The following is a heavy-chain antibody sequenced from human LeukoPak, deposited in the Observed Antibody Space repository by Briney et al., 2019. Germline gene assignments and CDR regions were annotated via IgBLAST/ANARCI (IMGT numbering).Heavy chain of an antibody. CDR3: AGVNYLAPFDY. CDR1: GGSINSYY. CDR2: IYSSGST. J-gene: IGHJ4*02. Sequence: SETLSLTCSVSGGSINSYYWSWIRQSAGKGLEWIGRIYSSGSTNYNPSLESRVTMPVDTSKNQFYLKLTSVTAADTAVYYCAGVNYLAPFDYWGQGTQVTVSS. V-gene: IGHV4-4*07. D-gene: IGHD1-7*01.